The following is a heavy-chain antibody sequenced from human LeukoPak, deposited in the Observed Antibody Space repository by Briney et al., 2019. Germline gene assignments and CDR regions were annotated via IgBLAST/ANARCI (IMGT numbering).Heavy chain of an antibody. V-gene: IGHV4-39*01. CDR2: IYYSGST. J-gene: IGHJ4*02. D-gene: IGHD6-19*01. CDR1: GGSISSSSYY. CDR3: ARHLTSGWQQSALVDY. Sequence: KPSETLSLTCTVSGGSISSSSYYWGWIRQPPGKGLEWIGSIYYSGSTYYNPSLKSRVTISVDTSKNQFSLKLSSVTAADTAVYYCARHLTSGWQQSALVDYWGQGTLVTVSS.